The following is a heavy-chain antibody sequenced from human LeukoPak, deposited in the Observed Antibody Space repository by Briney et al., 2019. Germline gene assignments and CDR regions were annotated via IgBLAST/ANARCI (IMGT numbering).Heavy chain of an antibody. CDR3: ARDSTDSSGYFDP. V-gene: IGHV4-59*01. D-gene: IGHD3-22*01. J-gene: IGHJ5*02. Sequence: PSETLSLTCTVSGGSISSYYWSWIRQPPGKGLEWIRYIYYSGSTNYNPSLKSRVTISVDTSKNQFSLKLSSVTAADTAVYYCARDSTDSSGYFDPWGQGTLVTVSS. CDR2: IYYSGST. CDR1: GGSISSYY.